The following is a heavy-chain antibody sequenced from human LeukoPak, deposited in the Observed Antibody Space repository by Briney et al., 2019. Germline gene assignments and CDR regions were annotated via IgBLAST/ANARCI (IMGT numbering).Heavy chain of an antibody. CDR3: AREGRSSSPMDY. Sequence: GASLKISCKGSGYSFNTYWIGWGRQLPGKGLEWMGIIYPGDSDTRYSPSFQGQVTISADKSLSTAYLQWGSLKASDTAMYYCAREGRSSSPMDYWGQGTLVTVSS. D-gene: IGHD6-6*01. J-gene: IGHJ4*02. CDR1: GYSFNTYW. V-gene: IGHV5-51*01. CDR2: IYPGDSDT.